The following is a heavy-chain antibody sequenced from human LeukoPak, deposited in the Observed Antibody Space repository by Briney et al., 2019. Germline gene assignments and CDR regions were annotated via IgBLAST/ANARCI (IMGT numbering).Heavy chain of an antibody. CDR1: GFAFSSYA. CDR2: ISGSGGST. Sequence: GESLRLSCAASGFAFSSYAMNWVRQAPGKGLQWVSAISGSGGSTYYADSVKGRFTISRDNSKNTLYLQMNSLRAEDTAVYYCAKDEIYSITMIVVANLQIHAFDIWGQGTMVTVSS. V-gene: IGHV3-23*01. D-gene: IGHD3-22*01. J-gene: IGHJ3*02. CDR3: AKDEIYSITMIVVANLQIHAFDI.